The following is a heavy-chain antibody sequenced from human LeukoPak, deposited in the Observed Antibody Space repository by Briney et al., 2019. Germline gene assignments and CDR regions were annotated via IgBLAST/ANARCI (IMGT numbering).Heavy chain of an antibody. CDR1: GFTFGDYA. J-gene: IGHJ4*02. V-gene: IGHV3-49*03. Sequence: GGSLRLSCTGSGFTFGDYAISWFRQAPGKGLEWVSLVRSKIYAGTTEYAASVKGRFTISRDDSKSIAYLQMNSLRTEDTAVYYCQKYSSSSFDFWGQGTLVTVSS. D-gene: IGHD6-6*01. CDR3: QKYSSSSFDF. CDR2: VRSKIYAGTT.